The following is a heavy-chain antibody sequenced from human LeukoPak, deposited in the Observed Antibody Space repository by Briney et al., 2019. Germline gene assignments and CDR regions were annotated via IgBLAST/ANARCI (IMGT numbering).Heavy chain of an antibody. D-gene: IGHD3-3*01. Sequence: SETLSLTCTVSGSSISSYYWTWVRQPPGRGLEWIGYIYYRGSTTYNPSLKSRVTISVDTSKNQFSLKLSSVTAADTAVYYCARAGYDFWSGYLRGRWFDPWGQGTLVTVSS. CDR3: ARAGYDFWSGYLRGRWFDP. V-gene: IGHV4-59*12. CDR2: IYYRGST. J-gene: IGHJ5*02. CDR1: GSSISSYY.